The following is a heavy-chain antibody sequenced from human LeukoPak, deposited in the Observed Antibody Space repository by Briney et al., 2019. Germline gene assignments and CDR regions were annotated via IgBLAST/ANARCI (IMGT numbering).Heavy chain of an antibody. CDR2: ISSSSSTI. D-gene: IGHD1-26*01. J-gene: IGHJ4*02. V-gene: IGHV3-48*01. CDR1: RFTFITDS. CDR3: AKDVGPTVQPTPVDF. Sequence: GGSLRLSCAADRFTFITDSMVSVRQAPGKGLEWVSYISSSSSTIYYADSVKGRFTISRDNAKNSLYQHMNSLRVEDTAVYFCAKDVGPTVQPTPVDFWGQGTLVTVSS.